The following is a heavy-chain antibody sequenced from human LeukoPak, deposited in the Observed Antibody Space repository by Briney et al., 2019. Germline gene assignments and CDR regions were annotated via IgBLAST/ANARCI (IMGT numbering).Heavy chain of an antibody. CDR2: IWYDGSSK. D-gene: IGHD3-16*02. CDR1: GFTFSSYG. J-gene: IGHJ4*02. CDR3: ARDFELSH. Sequence: GGSLRLSCAASGFTFSSYGMHWVRQAPGKGLEWVALIWYDGSSKHYADSVRGRFTISRDNSKNTLYLQMNSLRAEDTAVYYCARDFELSHWGQGTQVTVSS. V-gene: IGHV3-33*01.